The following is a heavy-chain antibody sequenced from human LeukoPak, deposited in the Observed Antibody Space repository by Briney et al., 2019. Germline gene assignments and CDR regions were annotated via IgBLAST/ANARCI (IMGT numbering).Heavy chain of an antibody. CDR3: VRSHYYGSGSYYDRFCYYYMDV. CDR2: IYYSGST. V-gene: IGHV4-59*01. CDR1: GGSISSYY. Sequence: PSETLSLTCTVSGGSISSYYWSWIRQPPGKGLEWIGYIYYSGSTNYNPSLKSRVTISVDTSKNQFSLKLSSVTAADTAVYYCVRSHYYGSGSYYDRFCYYYMDVWGKGTTVTISS. J-gene: IGHJ6*03. D-gene: IGHD3-10*01.